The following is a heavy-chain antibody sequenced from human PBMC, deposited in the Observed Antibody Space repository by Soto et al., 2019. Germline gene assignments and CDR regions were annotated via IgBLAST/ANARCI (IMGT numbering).Heavy chain of an antibody. J-gene: IGHJ6*02. Sequence: QVQLVESGGGVVQPGRSLRLSCAASGFTFSSYAMHWVRQAPGKGLEWVAVISYDGSNKYYADSVKGRFTISRDNSKNELYLQMNSLRAEDTAVYYCARDLNLFGVVIMIYYYGMDVWGQETTVTVSS. V-gene: IGHV3-30-3*01. CDR3: ARDLNLFGVVIMIYYYGMDV. D-gene: IGHD3-3*01. CDR1: GFTFSSYA. CDR2: ISYDGSNK.